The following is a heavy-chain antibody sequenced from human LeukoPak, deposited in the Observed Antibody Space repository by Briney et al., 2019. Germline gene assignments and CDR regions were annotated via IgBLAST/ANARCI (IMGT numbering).Heavy chain of an antibody. CDR1: GGSISSYY. D-gene: IGHD5-18*01. J-gene: IGHJ4*02. CDR2: IYYSGST. CDR3: ARLSRGPIRLWYSFDY. Sequence: PSETLSLTCTVSGGSISSYYWSWIRQPPGKGLEWIGYIYYSGSTNYNPSLKSRVTISVDTSKNQFSLKLSSVTAADTAVYYCARLSRGPIRLWYSFDYWGQGTLVTVSS. V-gene: IGHV4-59*08.